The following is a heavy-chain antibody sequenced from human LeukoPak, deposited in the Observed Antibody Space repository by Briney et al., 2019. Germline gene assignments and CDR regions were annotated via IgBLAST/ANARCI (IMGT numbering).Heavy chain of an antibody. V-gene: IGHV3-30*02. Sequence: PGGSLRLSCAASGFTFSSYGMHWVRQAPGKGLEWVTFIQSDGSHKYYADSVKGRFNISRDNSKNTLYLQMNSLRAEDTAVYYCANGKYYFDNSGYPLWGQGTLVTVSS. CDR2: IQSDGSHK. D-gene: IGHD3-22*01. CDR1: GFTFSSYG. J-gene: IGHJ4*02. CDR3: ANGKYYFDNSGYPL.